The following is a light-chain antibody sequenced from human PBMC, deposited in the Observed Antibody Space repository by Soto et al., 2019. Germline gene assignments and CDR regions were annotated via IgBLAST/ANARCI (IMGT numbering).Light chain of an antibody. Sequence: QSALTQPASVSGSPGQSITISCTGTSXDVGKYNFVSWYQQDPGRAPKVVIYEVSNRPLGVSTRFAGSKSGNTASLTISGLQAEDEAEYYCCSYTGDTTVVFGTGTKVTVL. CDR2: EVS. J-gene: IGLJ1*01. CDR1: SXDVGKYNF. CDR3: CSYTGDTTVV. V-gene: IGLV2-14*01.